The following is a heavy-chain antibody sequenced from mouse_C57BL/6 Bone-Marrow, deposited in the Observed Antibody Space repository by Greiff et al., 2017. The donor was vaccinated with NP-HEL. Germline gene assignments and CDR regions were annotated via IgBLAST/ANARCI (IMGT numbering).Heavy chain of an antibody. CDR1: GYPFTSYW. D-gene: IGHD2-2*01. V-gene: IGHV1-69*01. J-gene: IGHJ2*01. CDR2: IDPSESYT. CDR3: ARSGLRLDYFDY. Sequence: LQQPGAELVMPGASVKLSCKASGYPFTSYWMHWVKQRPGQGLEWIGEIDPSESYTNYNQKFKGKTTLTVDKSSSTAYMQLSSLTSEDSAVYYCARSGLRLDYFDYWGQGTTLTVSS.